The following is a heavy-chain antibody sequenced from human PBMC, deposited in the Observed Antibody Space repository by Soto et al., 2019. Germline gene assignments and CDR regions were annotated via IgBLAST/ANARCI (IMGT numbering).Heavy chain of an antibody. J-gene: IGHJ4*02. CDR1: GFTFSSYS. CDR3: ARGYYYDSSGYPELDYYFDY. V-gene: IGHV3-21*01. CDR2: ISSSSSYI. D-gene: IGHD3-22*01. Sequence: EVQLVESGGGLVKPGGSLRLSCAASGFTFSSYSMNWVRQAPGKGLEWVSSISSSSSYIYYADSVKGRFTISRDNAKNSLYLQMNSLRAEDTAVYYCARGYYYDSSGYPELDYYFDYWGQGTLVTVSS.